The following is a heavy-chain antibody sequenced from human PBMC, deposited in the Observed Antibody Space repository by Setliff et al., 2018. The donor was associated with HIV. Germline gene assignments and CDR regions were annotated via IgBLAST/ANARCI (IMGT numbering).Heavy chain of an antibody. CDR1: GGSFSDHY. Sequence: SETLSLTCAVYGGSFSDHYWNWIRQAPGKGLEWIGEINHSGNTGGTNYNPSLKSRVAILLDTSKNQFSLKLRYVTAADTAVYYCARGKDYGGTIDYWGQGTTVTVSS. CDR3: ARGKDYGGTIDY. D-gene: IGHD4-17*01. J-gene: IGHJ4*03. CDR2: INHSGNTGGT. V-gene: IGHV4-34*01.